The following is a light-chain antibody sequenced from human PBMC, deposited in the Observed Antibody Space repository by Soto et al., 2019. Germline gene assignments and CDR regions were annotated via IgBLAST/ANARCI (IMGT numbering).Light chain of an antibody. CDR2: DVS. CDR3: SSYASSTTLSWV. CDR1: SSDVGDYDY. Sequence: QSALTQPASVSGSPGQSITISCTGTSSDVGDYDYVSWFQQHPGKAPKLMIFDVSNRPSGVSDRFSGSKYGSTATLTISGLKAEDEAEDYCSSYASSTTLSWVFGGGTKLTVL. V-gene: IGLV2-14*03. J-gene: IGLJ3*02.